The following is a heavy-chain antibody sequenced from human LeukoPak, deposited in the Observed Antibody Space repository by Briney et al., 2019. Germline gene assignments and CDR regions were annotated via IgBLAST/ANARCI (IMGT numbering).Heavy chain of an antibody. V-gene: IGHV3-23*01. CDR1: GFTFSSYA. CDR3: ANPDGSGFYLSIRFDF. J-gene: IGHJ4*02. Sequence: PGGSLRLSCTTSGFTFSSYAMSWVRQAPGKGLEWVSTMTGSGDFTYYADSVKGRFTVSRDNSKNTLYLHMSSLRAEDTAIYYCANPDGSGFYLSIRFDFWGQGTLVTVSS. D-gene: IGHD3-22*01. CDR2: MTGSGDFT.